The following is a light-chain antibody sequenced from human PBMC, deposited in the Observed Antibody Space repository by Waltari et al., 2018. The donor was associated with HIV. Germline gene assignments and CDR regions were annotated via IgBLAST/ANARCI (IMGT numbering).Light chain of an antibody. CDR3: QQYGGSSWT. V-gene: IGKV3-20*01. CDR2: GAA. Sequence: EIVLTQSPGPLSLSPGARATLSCRASQSVSSNYLAWYQQKPGQAPRLLIYGAASMATGIPDRFSGSGSGTDFTLTISSLEPEDFAVYYCQQYGGSSWTFGQGTKVEVK. J-gene: IGKJ1*01. CDR1: QSVSSNY.